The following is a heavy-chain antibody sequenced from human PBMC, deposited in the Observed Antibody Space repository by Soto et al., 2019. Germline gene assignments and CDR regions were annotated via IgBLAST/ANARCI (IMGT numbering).Heavy chain of an antibody. D-gene: IGHD2-21*02. V-gene: IGHV4-61*01. CDR1: GGSVSTGMKH. CDR2: TYKTGET. Sequence: SETLSLTCTPSGGSVSTGMKHRGWVRQPPGKALEFIRYTYKTGETVLKSCLMSRVSLSMERSKSQCSLTLSSVTAAATAVYFCMKARESGDCLGMCGWGRGST. CDR3: MKARESGDCLGMCG. J-gene: IGHJ6*02.